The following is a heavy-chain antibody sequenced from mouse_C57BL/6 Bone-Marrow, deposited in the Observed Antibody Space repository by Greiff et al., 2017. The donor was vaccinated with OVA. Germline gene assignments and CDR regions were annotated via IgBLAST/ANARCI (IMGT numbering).Heavy chain of an antibody. CDR2: IYPGSGST. Sequence: QVQLQQPGAELVKPGASVKMSCKASGYTFTSYWITWVKQRPGKGLEWIGDIYPGSGSTNYNEKFKSKATLTVDTSSSTAYMQLSSLTSEDSAVYDCARKRDYDAWFAYWGQGTLVTVSA. CDR3: ARKRDYDAWFAY. CDR1: GYTFTSYW. D-gene: IGHD2-4*01. V-gene: IGHV1-55*01. J-gene: IGHJ3*01.